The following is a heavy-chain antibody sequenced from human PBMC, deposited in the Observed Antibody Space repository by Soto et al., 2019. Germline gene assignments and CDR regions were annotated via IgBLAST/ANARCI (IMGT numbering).Heavy chain of an antibody. V-gene: IGHV1-18*01. CDR3: ARVVVALGHWFDP. Sequence: QVQPVQSGAEVKKPGASVKVSCKASGYTFTSYGISWVRQAPGQGLEWMGRINVYNGNTTYSQKLQGRVTRTTDTSTSTAYMELRSLRSDGTAVYFCARVVVALGHWFDPWGPGNLVTVSS. CDR1: GYTFTSYG. CDR2: INVYNGNT. D-gene: IGHD2-15*01. J-gene: IGHJ5*02.